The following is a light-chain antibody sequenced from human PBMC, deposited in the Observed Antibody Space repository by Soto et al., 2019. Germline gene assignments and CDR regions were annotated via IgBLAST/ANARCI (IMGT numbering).Light chain of an antibody. CDR1: SSDVGSYNL. V-gene: IGLV2-23*03. CDR2: EGS. J-gene: IGLJ2*01. Sequence: QSVLTQPASVSGSPGQSITISCTGTSSDVGSYNLVSWYQQHPGKAPKLMIYEGSKRPSGVSNRFSGSKSGHTASLTISGLQAEDEADYYCCSYAGSSTFGVVFGGGTKLTVL. CDR3: CSYAGSSTFGVV.